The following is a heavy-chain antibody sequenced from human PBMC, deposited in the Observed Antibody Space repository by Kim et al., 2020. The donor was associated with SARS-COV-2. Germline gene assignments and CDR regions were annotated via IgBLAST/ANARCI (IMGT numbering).Heavy chain of an antibody. D-gene: IGHD1-26*01. CDR3: ARSGLFSGSSDY. CDR1: GGTFSSYA. CDR2: IIPILGIA. Sequence: SVKVSCKASGGTFSSYAISWVRQAPGQGLEWMGRIIPILGIANYAQKFQGRVTITADKSTSTAYMELSSLRSEDTAVYYCARSGLFSGSSDYWGQGTLVTVSS. J-gene: IGHJ4*02. V-gene: IGHV1-69*04.